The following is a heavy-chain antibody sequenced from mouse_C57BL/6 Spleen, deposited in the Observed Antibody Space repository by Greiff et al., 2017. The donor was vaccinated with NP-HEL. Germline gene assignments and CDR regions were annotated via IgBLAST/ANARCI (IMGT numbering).Heavy chain of an antibody. CDR3: ARSDYGYFDY. CDR1: GYTFTSYW. Sequence: VKLQQPGAELVKPGASVKLSCKASGYTFTSYWMHWVKQRPGQGLEWIGMIHPNSGSTNYNEKFKSKATLTVDKSSSTAYMQLSSLTSEDSAVYYCARSDYGYFDYWGQGTTLTVSS. J-gene: IGHJ2*01. D-gene: IGHD2-4*01. V-gene: IGHV1-64*01. CDR2: IHPNSGST.